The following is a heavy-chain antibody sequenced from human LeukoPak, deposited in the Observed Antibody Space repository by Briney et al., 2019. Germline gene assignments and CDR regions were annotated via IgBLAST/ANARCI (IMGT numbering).Heavy chain of an antibody. J-gene: IGHJ4*02. D-gene: IGHD3-22*01. CDR1: GFTFSSYG. CDR3: ARDLYRIVVVPHYFDY. V-gene: IGHV3-30*02. Sequence: GGSLRLSCAASGFTFSSYGMHWVRQAPGKGLEWVACIRYDGSNKKYVDSVKGRFTISRDNSKNTLYLQMNSLRAEDTAVYYCARDLYRIVVVPHYFDYWGQGTLVTVSS. CDR2: IRYDGSNK.